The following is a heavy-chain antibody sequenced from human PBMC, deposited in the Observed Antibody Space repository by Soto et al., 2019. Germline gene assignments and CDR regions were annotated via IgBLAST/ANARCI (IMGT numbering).Heavy chain of an antibody. Sequence: QITLKESGPTLVKPTQTLTLTCTFSGFSLSTSGVGVAWIRQPPGKALEWLALIYWDDDKRYSPSLKSRLTITKDTSKNQVVLTMTNMDPVDTATYYCAHSPTINTAMVPFDYWGQGTLVTVSS. CDR1: GFSLSTSGVG. CDR3: AHSPTINTAMVPFDY. V-gene: IGHV2-5*02. D-gene: IGHD5-18*01. J-gene: IGHJ4*02. CDR2: IYWDDDK.